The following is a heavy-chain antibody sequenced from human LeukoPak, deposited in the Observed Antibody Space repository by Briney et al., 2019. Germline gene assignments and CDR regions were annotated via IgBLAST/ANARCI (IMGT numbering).Heavy chain of an antibody. V-gene: IGHV1-69*13. CDR2: IIPIFGTA. D-gene: IGHD5-12*01. CDR3: AREVEWLRDAFP. Sequence: SVKVSCKASGGTFSSYAISWVRQAPGQGLEWMGGIIPIFGTANYAQKFQGRVTITADESTSTAYMELNSLRSEDTAVYYCAREVEWLRDAFPWGQGTLVTVSS. CDR1: GGTFSSYA. J-gene: IGHJ5*02.